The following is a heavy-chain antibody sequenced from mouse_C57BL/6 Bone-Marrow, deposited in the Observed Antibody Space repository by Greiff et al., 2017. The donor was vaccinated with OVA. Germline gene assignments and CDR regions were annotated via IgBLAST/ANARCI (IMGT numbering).Heavy chain of an antibody. V-gene: IGHV1-15*01. J-gene: IGHJ4*01. D-gene: IGHD2-1*01. CDR3: YIYYGNYEGAMDY. CDR2: IDPETGGT. CDR1: GYTFTDYE. Sequence: QVQLQESGAELVRPGASVTLSCKASGYTFTDYEMHWVKQTPVHGLEWIGAIDPETGGTAYNQKFKGKAILTADKSSSTAYMELRSLTSADSAVYYCYIYYGNYEGAMDYWGQGTSVTVSS.